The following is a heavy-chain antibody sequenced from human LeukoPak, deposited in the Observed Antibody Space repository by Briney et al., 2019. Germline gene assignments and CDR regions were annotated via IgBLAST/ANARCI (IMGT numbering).Heavy chain of an antibody. CDR3: ATPLGYDDYPLDY. CDR2: IYYSGST. CDR1: GGSISSSSYY. D-gene: IGHD4-17*01. Sequence: SETLSLTCTVSGGSISSSSYYWGWIRQPPGKGLEWIGSIYYSGSTYYDPSLKSRVTISVDTSKNQFSLKLSSVTAADTAVYYCATPLGYDDYPLDYWGQGTLVTVSS. J-gene: IGHJ4*02. V-gene: IGHV4-39*01.